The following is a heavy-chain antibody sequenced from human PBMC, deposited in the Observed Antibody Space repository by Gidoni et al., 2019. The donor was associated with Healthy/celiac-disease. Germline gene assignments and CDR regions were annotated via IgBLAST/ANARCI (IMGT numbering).Heavy chain of an antibody. CDR3: ARGPYNIVVVVAAIAPFYFDY. CDR2: IYPGDSDT. J-gene: IGHJ4*02. D-gene: IGHD2-15*01. CDR1: GYSFTSYL. V-gene: IGHV5-51*03. Sequence: EVPLVQSGAAVKKPGESLKISCQGSGYSFTSYLIVWVRQIPGKGLEWMGIIYPGDSDTRYSPSFQGQVTISADKSISTAYLQWSSLKASDTAMYYCARGPYNIVVVVAAIAPFYFDYWGQGTLVTVSS.